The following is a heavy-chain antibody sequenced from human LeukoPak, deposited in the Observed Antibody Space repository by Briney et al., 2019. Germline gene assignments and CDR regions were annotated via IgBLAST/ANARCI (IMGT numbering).Heavy chain of an antibody. D-gene: IGHD5-24*01. Sequence: ASVKVSCKASGHTFTGYYMHWVRQAPGQGLEWMGRINPNSGGTNYAQKFQGRVTMTRDTSISTAYMELSRLRSDDTAVYYCARSKDGYGVDYWGQGTLVTVSS. J-gene: IGHJ4*02. CDR2: INPNSGGT. CDR1: GHTFTGYY. CDR3: ARSKDGYGVDY. V-gene: IGHV1-2*06.